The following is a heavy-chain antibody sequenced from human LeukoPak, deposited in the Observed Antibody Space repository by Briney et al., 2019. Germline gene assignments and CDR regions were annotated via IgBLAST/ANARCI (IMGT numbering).Heavy chain of an antibody. D-gene: IGHD3-3*01. CDR1: GGSFSGYY. Sequence: SETLSLTCAVYGGSFSGYYWSWIRQPPGKGLEWIGYIYYSGSTNYNPSLKSRVTISVDTSKNQFSLKLSSVTAADTAVYYCARGFHDYYDFWSGYLPYFDYWGQGTLVTVSS. V-gene: IGHV4-59*01. CDR3: ARGFHDYYDFWSGYLPYFDY. J-gene: IGHJ4*02. CDR2: IYYSGST.